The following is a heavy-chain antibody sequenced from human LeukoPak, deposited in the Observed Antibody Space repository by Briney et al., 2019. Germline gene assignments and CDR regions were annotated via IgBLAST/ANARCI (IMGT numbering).Heavy chain of an antibody. D-gene: IGHD3-9*01. Sequence: SETLSLTCTVSGGSISSYYWSWILQPPGKGLEWIGYIYYSGSTNYNPSLKSRVTISVDTSKNQFSLKLSSVTAADTAVYYCARAGRAYYDILTGYNPPYYYGMDVWGQGTTVTVSS. CDR1: GGSISSYY. V-gene: IGHV4-59*01. J-gene: IGHJ6*02. CDR3: ARAGRAYYDILTGYNPPYYYGMDV. CDR2: IYYSGST.